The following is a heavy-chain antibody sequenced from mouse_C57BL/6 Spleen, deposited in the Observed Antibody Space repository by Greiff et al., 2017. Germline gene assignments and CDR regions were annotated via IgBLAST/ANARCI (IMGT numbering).Heavy chain of an antibody. CDR2: ISSGGSYT. J-gene: IGHJ1*03. D-gene: IGHD1-1*01. V-gene: IGHV5-6*01. CDR1: GFTFSSYG. CDR3: ARYYYGSSYWYFDV. Sequence: EVKLMESGGDLVKPGGSLKLSCAASGFTFSSYGMSWVRQTPDKRLEWVATISSGGSYTYYPDSVKGRFTISRDNAKNTLYLQMSSLKSEDTAVYYCARYYYGSSYWYFDVWGTGTTVTVSS.